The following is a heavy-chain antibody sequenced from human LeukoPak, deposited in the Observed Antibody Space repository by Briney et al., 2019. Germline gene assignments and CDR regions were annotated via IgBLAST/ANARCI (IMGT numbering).Heavy chain of an antibody. D-gene: IGHD2-21*02. J-gene: IGHJ3*02. CDR1: GGTFISYA. Sequence: SVKVSCKASGGTFISYAISWVRQAPGQGLEWMGGIIPIFGTANYAQNFQGRVTITADESTSTAYMELSSLRSEDTAVYYCARDGGAYCGGDCFLAENAFDIWGQGTMVTVSS. CDR3: ARDGGAYCGGDCFLAENAFDI. CDR2: IIPIFGTA. V-gene: IGHV1-69*13.